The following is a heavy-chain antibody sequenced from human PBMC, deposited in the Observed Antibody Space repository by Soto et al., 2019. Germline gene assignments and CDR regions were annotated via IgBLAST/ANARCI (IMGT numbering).Heavy chain of an antibody. CDR3: ARAIGPTLFDY. D-gene: IGHD3-22*01. Sequence: LRLSCSASGFTFSSYDMHWVRQGPGKGLEWVSAIGTAGDTNYAGSVKGRFTISRENAKNSLYLQMNSLRAGDTAIYFCARAIGPTLFDYWGQGTLVTVSS. CDR1: GFTFSSYD. V-gene: IGHV3-13*04. CDR2: IGTAGDT. J-gene: IGHJ4*02.